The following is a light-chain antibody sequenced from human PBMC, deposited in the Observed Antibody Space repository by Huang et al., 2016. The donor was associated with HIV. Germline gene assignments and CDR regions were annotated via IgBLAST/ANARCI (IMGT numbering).Light chain of an antibody. CDR2: KLD. CDR3: MQASHGAAT. V-gene: IGKV2-30*01. Sequence: DVLLTQSPLSLPVTLGQPTFITCKSNQSLVYGDGNIYLNLFHQRPGHSPRRLIYKLDNRDSGVPDRFSAGGSGTDFTLWISEVEAEDVGDYYCMQASHGAATFGQGTRVDIK. J-gene: IGKJ1*01. CDR1: QSLVYGDGNIY.